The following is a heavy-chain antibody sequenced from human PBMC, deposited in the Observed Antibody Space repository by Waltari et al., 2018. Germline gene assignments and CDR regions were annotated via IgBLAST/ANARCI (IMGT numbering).Heavy chain of an antibody. J-gene: IGHJ1*01. CDR2: ISASGISI. CDR1: GFPFSGAS. Sequence: EAHLAESGGTLVQPGGSLMLSCEASGFPFSGASRNWVRQAPGKGLEWVAYISASGISIHYAASVKGRFTISRDNARNTLFLQMNNLRVDDTAVYYCAGPTWGQGTLVTVSS. V-gene: IGHV3-48*01. CDR3: AGPT.